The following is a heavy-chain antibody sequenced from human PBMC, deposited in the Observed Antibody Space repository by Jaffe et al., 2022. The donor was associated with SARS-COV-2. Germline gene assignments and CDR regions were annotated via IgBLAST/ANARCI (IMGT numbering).Heavy chain of an antibody. Sequence: QLQLQESGPGLVKPSETLSLTCSVSGGSIIGSGYSWGWIRQPPGKGPEWIGSMYINGATYFNPSLKSRVTISVDTSKNQLSLKLRPVTAADTAMYYCGRHVETSYERPIDYWGQGTLVTVSS. CDR3: GRHVETSYERPIDY. J-gene: IGHJ4*02. CDR1: GGSIIGSGYS. D-gene: IGHD5-12*01. V-gene: IGHV4-39*01. CDR2: MYINGAT.